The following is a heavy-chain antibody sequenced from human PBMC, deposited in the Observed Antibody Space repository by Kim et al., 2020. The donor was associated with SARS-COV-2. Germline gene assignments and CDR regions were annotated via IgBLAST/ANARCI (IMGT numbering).Heavy chain of an antibody. V-gene: IGHV1-2*02. D-gene: IGHD3-22*01. CDR1: GYTFTGYY. Sequence: ASVKVSCKASGYTFTGYYMHWVRQAPGQGLEWMGWINPNSGGTNYAQKFQGRVTMTRDTSISTAYMELSRLRSDDTAVYYCARSRERITMIVVVIPFDYWGQGTLVTVSS. J-gene: IGHJ4*02. CDR2: INPNSGGT. CDR3: ARSRERITMIVVVIPFDY.